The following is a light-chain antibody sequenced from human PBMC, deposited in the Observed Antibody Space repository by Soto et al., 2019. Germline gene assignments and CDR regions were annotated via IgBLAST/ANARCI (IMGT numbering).Light chain of an antibody. CDR1: NIGTKS. CDR3: QVWDTTTDHVL. V-gene: IGLV3-21*02. J-gene: IGLJ2*01. Sequence: SYELTQPPSVSVAPGQTASIACGGNNIGTKSVHWYQERPGQAPVLVVYRDSDRPSGIPERFSGSNSGNTATLTISRVEAGDEADYYCQVWDTTTDHVLFGGGTKLTVL. CDR2: RDS.